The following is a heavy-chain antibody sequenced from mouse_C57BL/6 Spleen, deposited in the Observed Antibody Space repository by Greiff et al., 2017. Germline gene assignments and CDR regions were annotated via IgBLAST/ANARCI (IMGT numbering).Heavy chain of an antibody. J-gene: IGHJ2*01. CDR1: GYTFTSYW. V-gene: IGHV1-64*01. CDR3: ARGAITTVVSDY. CDR2: IHPNSGST. Sequence: QVQLKQPGAELVKPGASVKLSCKASGYTFTSYWMHWVKQRPGQGLEWIGMIHPNSGSTNYNEKFKSKATLTVDKSSSTAYMQLSSLTSEDSAVYYCARGAITTVVSDYWGQGTTLTVSS. D-gene: IGHD1-1*01.